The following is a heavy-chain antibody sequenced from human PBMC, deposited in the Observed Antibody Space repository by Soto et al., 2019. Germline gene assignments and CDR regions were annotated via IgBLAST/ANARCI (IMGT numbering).Heavy chain of an antibody. Sequence: ASVKVTCKASGYTFTNYYMHWVRQAPGQGLEWMGIIYPSGGSTRNAQKFQGRVTMTRDTSTSTVYMELSSLRSEDTAVYYCARDFSGPMDYWGRGTLVTVSS. V-gene: IGHV1-46*01. CDR3: ARDFSGPMDY. CDR1: GYTFTNYY. D-gene: IGHD3-10*01. CDR2: IYPSGGST. J-gene: IGHJ4*02.